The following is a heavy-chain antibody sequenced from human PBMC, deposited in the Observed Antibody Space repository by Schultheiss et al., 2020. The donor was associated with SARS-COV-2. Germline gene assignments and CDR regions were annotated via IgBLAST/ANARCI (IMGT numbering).Heavy chain of an antibody. CDR2: IYYSGST. V-gene: IGHV4-59*08. D-gene: IGHD6-6*01. CDR3: ARSSVQTIAARRPSGSRWFDP. J-gene: IGHJ5*02. CDR1: GGSISSYY. Sequence: SETLSLTCTVSGGSISSYYWSWIRQPPGKGLEWIGYIYYSGSTYYNPSLKSRVTISVDTSKNQFSLKLSSVTAADTAVYYCARSSVQTIAARRPSGSRWFDPWGQGTLVTVSS.